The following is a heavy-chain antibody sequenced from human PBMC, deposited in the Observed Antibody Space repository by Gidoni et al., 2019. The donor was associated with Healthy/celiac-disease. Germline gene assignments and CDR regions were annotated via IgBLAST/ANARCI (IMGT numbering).Heavy chain of an antibody. V-gene: IGHV2-5*01. CDR2: IYWNDDT. J-gene: IGHJ5*02. CDR1: GFSLSPSGVG. D-gene: IGHD6-19*01. CDR3: AHARLDMVAGTWWFDP. Sequence: QITLKESGPTLVKPTQTLTLTCTFSGFSLSPSGVGVGWIRQPPGKALEWLAFIYWNDDTRYIPSLKSRLTITKDTSKNQVVLTMTNMDPVDTATYYCAHARLDMVAGTWWFDPWGQGTLVTVSS.